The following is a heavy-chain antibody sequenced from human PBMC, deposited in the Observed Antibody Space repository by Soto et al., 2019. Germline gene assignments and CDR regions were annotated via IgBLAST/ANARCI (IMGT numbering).Heavy chain of an antibody. J-gene: IGHJ4*02. V-gene: IGHV3-30-3*01. CDR3: ANGYYSSGYSSRLDY. Sequence: PGGSLRLSCAASGFTLSSYAMHWVRQAPGKGLEWVAVISYDGSNKYYADSVKGRFTISRDNSKNTLYLQMNSLRAEDTAVYYCANGYYSSGYSSRLDYWGQGTLVTVSS. CDR1: GFTLSSYA. D-gene: IGHD3-22*01. CDR2: ISYDGSNK.